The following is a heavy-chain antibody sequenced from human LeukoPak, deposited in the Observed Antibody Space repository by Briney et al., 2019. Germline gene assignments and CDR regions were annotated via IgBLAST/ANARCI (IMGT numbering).Heavy chain of an antibody. D-gene: IGHD6-19*01. Sequence: GGSLRLSCAASGFTFSSYGMSWVRQAPGKGLEWVSAIETGGASTYYADSVKGRFSISRDNSKNTLYLQMNSLRAEDTAVYYCAKDVAVAGYYYYYYMDVWGKGTTVTISS. CDR2: IETGGAST. J-gene: IGHJ6*03. CDR1: GFTFSSYG. CDR3: AKDVAVAGYYYYYYMDV. V-gene: IGHV3-23*05.